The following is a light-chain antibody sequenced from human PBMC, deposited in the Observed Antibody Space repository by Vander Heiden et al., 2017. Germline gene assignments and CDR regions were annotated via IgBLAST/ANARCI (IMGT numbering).Light chain of an antibody. V-gene: IGKV1-5*03. CDR3: HGDNTLGYT. CDR1: QSISSW. J-gene: IGKJ2*01. Sequence: SHMAQSPTTLSTSVGYRFTITCRASQSISSWLAWYQQKPGKAPKLLIYKASNLETGVPSRLSGSRSRTEFTLTIIILQPDDIAYYYCHGDNTLGYTLGQGTKMEIK. CDR2: KAS.